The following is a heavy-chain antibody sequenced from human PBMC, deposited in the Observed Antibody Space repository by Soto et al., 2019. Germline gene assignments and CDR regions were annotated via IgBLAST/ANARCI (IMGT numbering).Heavy chain of an antibody. V-gene: IGHV4-31*03. CDR1: GGSISNDNYY. J-gene: IGHJ4*02. D-gene: IGHD3-3*01. CDR2: IYYSGNT. CDR3: ARGAIFGVVIIYFDY. Sequence: PSETLSLTCTVSGGSISNDNYYWSWIRQHPGKGLEWIGYIYYSGNTYYNPSLKSRVTISVDTSQNQFSLKLNSVTAADTAVYYCARGAIFGVVIIYFDYWGQGTLVTVSS.